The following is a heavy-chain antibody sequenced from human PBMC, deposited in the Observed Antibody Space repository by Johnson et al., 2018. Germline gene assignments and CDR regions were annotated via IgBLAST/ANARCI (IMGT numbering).Heavy chain of an antibody. J-gene: IGHJ6*03. V-gene: IGHV3-30-3*01. CDR1: GFTFSSYA. D-gene: IGHD2-2*01. CDR2: ISYDGSNK. Sequence: QVQLVESGGGVVQPGRSLRLSCAASGFTFSSYAMHWVRQAPGKGLEWVAVISYDGSNKYYADSVKGRFTISRDNSKNTLYLQMNSRRAEDTAVYYCASCSSTSCPTHYYYYYMDVWGKGTTVTVSS. CDR3: ASCSSTSCPTHYYYYYMDV.